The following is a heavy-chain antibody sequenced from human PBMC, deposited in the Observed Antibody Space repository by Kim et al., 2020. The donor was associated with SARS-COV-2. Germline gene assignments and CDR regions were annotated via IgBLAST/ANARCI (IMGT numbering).Heavy chain of an antibody. CDR3: ARDGPNYDMLTGGVYYFAY. D-gene: IGHD3-9*01. V-gene: IGHV3-33*08. J-gene: IGHJ4*01. Sequence: GGSLRLSCAASGFTFSSYGMHWVRQAPGKGLEWVAVIWYDGSNKYYADSVKGRFTISRDNSKNTLYLQMNSLRAEDTAVYYCARDGPNYDMLTGGVYYFAYWGDGNPLTLSS. CDR1: GFTFSSYG. CDR2: IWYDGSNK.